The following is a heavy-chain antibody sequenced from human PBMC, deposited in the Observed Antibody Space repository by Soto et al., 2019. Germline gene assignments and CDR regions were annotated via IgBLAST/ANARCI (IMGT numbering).Heavy chain of an antibody. J-gene: IGHJ4*02. CDR3: AQSTIVVVINDY. CDR2: ISYDGSNK. V-gene: IGHV3-30-3*01. Sequence: QVQLVESGGGVVQPGRSLRLSCAASGFTFISYAMHWVRQAPGKGLEWVAVISYDGSNKYYADSVKGRFTISRDNSKNTLYLHMNSLRAEDTAVYYCAQSTIVVVINDYCGQGTLVTVSS. D-gene: IGHD3-22*01. CDR1: GFTFISYA.